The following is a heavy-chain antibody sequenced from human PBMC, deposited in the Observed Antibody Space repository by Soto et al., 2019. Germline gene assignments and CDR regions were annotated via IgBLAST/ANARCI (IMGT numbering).Heavy chain of an antibody. V-gene: IGHV1-2*06. CDR2: INPRSGDT. Sequence: QVQLVQSGAEVKKPGASVKVSCKASGYTFIGYYIHWVRQAHGQGLEWMGRINPRSGDTTYAQKFQGRLTMTRDTSISTAYMALSSLRSDDTAVYYCGRDGVGATPLGWFDPWGQGSLVTVSS. CDR1: GYTFIGYY. J-gene: IGHJ5*02. D-gene: IGHD1-26*01. CDR3: GRDGVGATPLGWFDP.